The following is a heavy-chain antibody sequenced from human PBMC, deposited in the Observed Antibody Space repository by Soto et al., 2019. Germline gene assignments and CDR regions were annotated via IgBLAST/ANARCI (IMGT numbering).Heavy chain of an antibody. CDR2: ISAYNGKT. D-gene: IGHD5-18*01. V-gene: IGHV1-18*01. J-gene: IGHJ4*02. Sequence: QVQLVQSGAEVKKPGAPVRVPCKASGYTFTSYPITWVHRPPGQGFERMGWISAYNGKTNYPQKLQGRVTMTRDTSTSTDYMELRSLRSDDTAVYYCARHGGYSYEDYFDYWGQGTLVTVSS. CDR3: ARHGGYSYEDYFDY. CDR1: GYTFTSYP.